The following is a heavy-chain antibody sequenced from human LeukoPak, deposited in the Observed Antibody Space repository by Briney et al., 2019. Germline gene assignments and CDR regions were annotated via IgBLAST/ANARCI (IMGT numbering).Heavy chain of an antibody. Sequence: PGGSLRLSCAASGFTFSAHAMHWVRQAPGKGLEWVAVIWFDGSNKYYADSVKGRFTISRDNSKNPLYLQMNSLSAEDTAMYYCAKDPELSSSHCDFWGQGTLVTVSS. D-gene: IGHD6-6*01. CDR2: IWFDGSNK. CDR3: AKDPELSSSHCDF. CDR1: GFTFSAHA. V-gene: IGHV3-33*06. J-gene: IGHJ4*02.